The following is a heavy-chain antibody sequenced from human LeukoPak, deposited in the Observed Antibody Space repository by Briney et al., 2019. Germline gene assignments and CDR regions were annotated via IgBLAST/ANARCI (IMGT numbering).Heavy chain of an antibody. CDR3: ARRAAAFYFDY. Sequence: SETLSLTCTVSGGSISSDSYYWAWIRQPPGKGLEWIASIYYSGSTYYNPSLKSRVTISVDTSKNQFSLKLSSVTAADTAVYYCARRAAAFYFDYWGQGTLVTVSS. CDR1: GGSISSDSYY. CDR2: IYYSGST. D-gene: IGHD6-13*01. J-gene: IGHJ4*02. V-gene: IGHV4-39*01.